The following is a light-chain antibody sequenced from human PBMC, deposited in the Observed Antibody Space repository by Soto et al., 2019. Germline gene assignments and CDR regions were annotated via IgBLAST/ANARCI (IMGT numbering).Light chain of an antibody. CDR1: SSDVGGYKY. Sequence: QSVRAQPASVSGSPGQSITMSCTGTSSDVGGYKYVSWYQQHPGKAPKLMIYDVSNRPSGVSNRFSGSKSGNTASLTISGLQAEDEADYYCSSYTSSSTLLYVFGTGTKLTVL. CDR2: DVS. CDR3: SSYTSSSTLLYV. V-gene: IGLV2-14*01. J-gene: IGLJ1*01.